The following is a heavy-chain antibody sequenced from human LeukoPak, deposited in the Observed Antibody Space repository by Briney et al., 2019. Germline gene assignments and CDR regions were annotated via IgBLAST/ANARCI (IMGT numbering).Heavy chain of an antibody. Sequence: GGTLRLSCAASGFTVSSNYMSWVRQAPEKGLEWVSIIYSGGSTYYADSVKGRFTISRDNSKNTLYLQMNSLRAEDTAVYYCARGSDSSGYYYFDYWGQGTLVTVSS. V-gene: IGHV3-66*01. CDR1: GFTVSSNY. J-gene: IGHJ4*02. CDR3: ARGSDSSGYYYFDY. CDR2: IYSGGST. D-gene: IGHD3-22*01.